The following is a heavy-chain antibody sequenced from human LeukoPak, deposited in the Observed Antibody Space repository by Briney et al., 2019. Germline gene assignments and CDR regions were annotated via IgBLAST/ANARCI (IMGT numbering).Heavy chain of an antibody. D-gene: IGHD6-13*01. V-gene: IGHV1-3*01. Sequence: ASVKVSCKASGYTFTSYAMHWVRQAPGQRLEWMGWINAGNGNTKYSQKFQGSVTITRDTSASTAYMELSSLRSEDTAVYYCARGHSSSWYLDWGQGTLVTVSS. CDR1: GYTFTSYA. J-gene: IGHJ4*02. CDR3: ARGHSSSWYLD. CDR2: INAGNGNT.